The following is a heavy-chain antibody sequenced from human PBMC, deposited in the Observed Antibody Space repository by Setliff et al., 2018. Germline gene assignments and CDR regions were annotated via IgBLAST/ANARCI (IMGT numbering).Heavy chain of an antibody. CDR2: IYIGGSA. D-gene: IGHD6-19*01. CDR3: AREQWLDPPGYYYMDV. CDR1: GGSISSYY. Sequence: SETLSLTCTVSGGSISSYYWSWIRQPAGKGLEWIGHIYIGGSANYNPSLKSRVTMSIDTSKNQFPLKLNSVTAAGMAVYYCAREQWLDPPGYYYMDVWAKGTTVTVSS. V-gene: IGHV4-4*07. J-gene: IGHJ6*03.